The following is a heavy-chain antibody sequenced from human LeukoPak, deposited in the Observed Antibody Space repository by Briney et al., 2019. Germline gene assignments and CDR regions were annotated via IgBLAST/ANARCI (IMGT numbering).Heavy chain of an antibody. D-gene: IGHD4-17*01. V-gene: IGHV3-30-3*01. CDR1: GLTFSTYT. CDR3: AKDLSTTVTSLDLDY. Sequence: PGRSLRLSCVASGLTFSTYTMHWVRQAPGKGLEWVAVISYDGGDKYYADSVKGHFTISRDNSKNTLYLQMNSLRAEDTAVYYCAKDLSTTVTSLDLDYWGQGTLVTVSS. J-gene: IGHJ4*02. CDR2: ISYDGGDK.